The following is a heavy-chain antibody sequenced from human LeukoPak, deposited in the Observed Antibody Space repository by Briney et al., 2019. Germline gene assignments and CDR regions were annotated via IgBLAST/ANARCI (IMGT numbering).Heavy chain of an antibody. Sequence: SGGSLRLSCAASGFTFSSYAMSWVRQAPGKGLEWVSSISSSSSYIYYADSVKGRFTISRDNAKNSLYLQMNSLRAEDTAVYYCAREWGIDYYDSSGARAAFDYWGQGTLVTVSS. J-gene: IGHJ4*02. CDR1: GFTFSSYA. CDR3: AREWGIDYYDSSGARAAFDY. CDR2: ISSSSSYI. V-gene: IGHV3-21*01. D-gene: IGHD3-22*01.